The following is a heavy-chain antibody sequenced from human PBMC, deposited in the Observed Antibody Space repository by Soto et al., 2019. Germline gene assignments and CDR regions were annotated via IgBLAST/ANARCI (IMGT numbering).Heavy chain of an antibody. J-gene: IGHJ4*02. D-gene: IGHD2-2*01. CDR2: IGTSAST. CDR3: AALSKYCTSSNCD. CDR1: GFTFSSYS. Sequence: DVRLLESGGGLVQPGGSLRLSCAASGFTFSSYSMSWVRQAPGKGLEWVSTIGTSASTYYGDSVRGRFTISGDNSRNTLYLQMNSLLAEDTAVYYCAALSKYCTSSNCDWGQGTLVTVSS. V-gene: IGHV3-23*01.